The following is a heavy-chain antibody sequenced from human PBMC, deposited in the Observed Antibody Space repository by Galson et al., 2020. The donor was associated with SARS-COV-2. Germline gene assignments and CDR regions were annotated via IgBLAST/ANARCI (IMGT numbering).Heavy chain of an antibody. J-gene: IGHJ4*02. CDR2: IYYSGST. CDR1: GGSISSISYY. Sequence: SETLSLTCTVSGGSISSISYYWGWIRQPPGKGLEWIGSIYYSGSTYYNPSLKSRVTISVDTSKNQFSLKLSSVTAADTAVYYCARHVGGFFYDSSGSIDYWGQGTLVTVSS. CDR3: ARHVGGFFYDSSGSIDY. D-gene: IGHD3-22*01. V-gene: IGHV4-39*01.